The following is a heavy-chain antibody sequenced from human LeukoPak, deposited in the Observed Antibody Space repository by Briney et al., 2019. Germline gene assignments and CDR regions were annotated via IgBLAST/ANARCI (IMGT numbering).Heavy chain of an antibody. D-gene: IGHD6-19*01. CDR3: ARAIAVASCFDY. V-gene: IGHV4-39*01. CDR2: IYYRGST. CDR1: GGSISSSSYY. Sequence: SETLSLTWTVSGGSISSSSYYWGWIRQPPGNGLEWIGRIYYRGSTYYNPSLKSRATISVDTSKNQFSLKLSSVSAADTAVYYCARAIAVASCFDYWGQGTLVTVSS. J-gene: IGHJ4*02.